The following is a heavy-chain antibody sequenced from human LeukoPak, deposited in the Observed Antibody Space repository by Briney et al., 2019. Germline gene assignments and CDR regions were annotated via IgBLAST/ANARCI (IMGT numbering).Heavy chain of an antibody. J-gene: IGHJ6*02. D-gene: IGHD1-14*01. CDR3: VRAGIGGTKEDGMDV. CDR1: GFTFSDYA. CDR2: INYSGDST. V-gene: IGHV3-23*01. Sequence: GGSLRLSCAAFGFTFSDYAMNWVRQAPGKGLEWVSTINYSGDSTYYADSVKGRFTISRDNAKNTLYLQMNSLRAEDTAVYYCVRAGIGGTKEDGMDVRGQGTTVTVSS.